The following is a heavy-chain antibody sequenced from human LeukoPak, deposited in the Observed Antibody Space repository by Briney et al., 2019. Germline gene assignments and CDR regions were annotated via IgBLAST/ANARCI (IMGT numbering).Heavy chain of an antibody. J-gene: IGHJ4*02. CDR1: GFTVSRTY. CDR2: IGGGSSSYI. Sequence: TGGSLRLSCAGAGFTVSRTYMSWVRQAPGKGLEWVSCIGGGSSSYIYYSDSVRGRFTISRDNAKNSLHLQMNSLTAEDTAVYYCARAVPGLDYWGQGILVTVSS. CDR3: ARAVPGLDY. D-gene: IGHD1-14*01. V-gene: IGHV3-21*01.